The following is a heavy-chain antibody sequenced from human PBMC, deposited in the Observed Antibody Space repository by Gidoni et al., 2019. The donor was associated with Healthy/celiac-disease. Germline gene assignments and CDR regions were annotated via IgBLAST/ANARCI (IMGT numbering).Heavy chain of an antibody. CDR1: GGSFSGYY. CDR3: ARASFNWFDP. V-gene: IGHV4-34*01. CDR2: INHSGST. Sequence: QVQLQQWGAVLLKPSETLSLTFAVYGGSFSGYYWSWIRQPPGKGLEWIGEINHSGSTNYNPSLKSRVTISVDTSKNQFSLKLSSVTAADTAVYYCARASFNWFDPWGQGTLVTVSS. J-gene: IGHJ5*02.